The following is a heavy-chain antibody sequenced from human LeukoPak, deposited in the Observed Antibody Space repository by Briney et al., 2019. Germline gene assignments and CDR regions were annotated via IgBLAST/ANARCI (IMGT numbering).Heavy chain of an antibody. CDR3: ARDFTGGEYFDS. J-gene: IGHJ4*02. D-gene: IGHD3-16*01. CDR2: ISPSSTYI. V-gene: IGHV3-21*06. Sequence: GGSLRLSCAASGFTFSSFKMTWVRQAPGKGLEWVSSISPSSTYIYYGDSLKGRVTVTRDNAKSLLFLHMSSLRPDETAVYYCARDFTGGEYFDSWGQGALVSVSS. CDR1: GFTFSSFK.